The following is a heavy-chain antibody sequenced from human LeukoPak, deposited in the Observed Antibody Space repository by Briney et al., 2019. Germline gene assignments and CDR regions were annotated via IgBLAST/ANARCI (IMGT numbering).Heavy chain of an antibody. CDR3: ARHPGDFDY. Sequence: SETLSLTCTVSGGSISSGGYYWSWIRQHPGKGLEWIGYIYYSGSTYYNPSLQSRATISADMSKNQFSLKLTSVTAADTAIYYCARHPGDFDYWGQGTLVTVSS. CDR1: GGSISSGGYY. V-gene: IGHV4-39*01. J-gene: IGHJ4*02. CDR2: IYYSGST.